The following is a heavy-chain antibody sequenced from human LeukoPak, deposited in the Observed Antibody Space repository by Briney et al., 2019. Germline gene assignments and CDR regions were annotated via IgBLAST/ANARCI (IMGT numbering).Heavy chain of an antibody. CDR3: ARHYYHSSGSYSFDY. CDR1: GGSISSYY. J-gene: IGHJ4*02. V-gene: IGHV4-59*01. CDR2: IYSSGST. Sequence: PSETLSPTCTVSGGSISSYYWSWIRQPPGKGLEWIGYIYSSGSTNYNPSLESRVTISVDTSKNQFSLKLSSVTAADTAVYYCARHYYHSSGSYSFDYWGQGTLVTASS. D-gene: IGHD3-22*01.